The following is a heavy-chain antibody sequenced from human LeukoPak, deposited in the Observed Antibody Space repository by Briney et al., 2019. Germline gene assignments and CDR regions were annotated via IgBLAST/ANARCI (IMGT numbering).Heavy chain of an antibody. Sequence: EASVKVSCKASGYTFTSYDINWVRQATGQGLEWMGWMNPNSGNTGYAQKFQGRVTMTRNTSISTAYMELSSLRSEDTAVYYCARVHEYWFGVHAIDWFDPWGQGTLVTVSS. CDR3: ARVHEYWFGVHAIDWFDP. CDR1: GYTFTSYD. J-gene: IGHJ5*02. D-gene: IGHD3-10*01. CDR2: MNPNSGNT. V-gene: IGHV1-8*01.